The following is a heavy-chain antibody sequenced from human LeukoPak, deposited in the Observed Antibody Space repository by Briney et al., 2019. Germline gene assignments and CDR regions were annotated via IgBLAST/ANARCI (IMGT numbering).Heavy chain of an antibody. CDR1: AFTFSSYA. Sequence: GGSLRLSCAASAFTFSSYAMSWVRQAPGKGLEWVSAISGSGGSTYYADSVKGRFTISRDNSKNTLYLQMNSLRAEDTAVYYCAKRYCSGGSCYRRNYYGMDVWGQGTTVTVSS. CDR2: ISGSGGST. D-gene: IGHD2-15*01. J-gene: IGHJ6*02. V-gene: IGHV3-23*01. CDR3: AKRYCSGGSCYRRNYYGMDV.